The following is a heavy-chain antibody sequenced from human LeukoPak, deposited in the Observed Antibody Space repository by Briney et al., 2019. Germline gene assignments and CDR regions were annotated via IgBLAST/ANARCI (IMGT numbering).Heavy chain of an antibody. J-gene: IGHJ6*02. CDR1: GGSFSGYY. CDR3: ARMVLWFGELPSRGNDYGMDV. Sequence: KASETLSLTCAVYGGSFSGYYWSWIRQPPGKGPEWIWEINHIGSSNYNPSLKSRVTISVDTSKNQFSLKLSSVTAADTAVYYCARMVLWFGELPSRGNDYGMDVWGQGTTVTVFS. V-gene: IGHV4-34*01. D-gene: IGHD3-10*01. CDR2: INHIGSS.